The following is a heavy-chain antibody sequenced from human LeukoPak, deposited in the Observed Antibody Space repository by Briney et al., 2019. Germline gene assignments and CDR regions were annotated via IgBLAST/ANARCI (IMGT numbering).Heavy chain of an antibody. Sequence: GGSLRLSCAASGFTFNTYAMSWVRQAPGKGLEWVGVIRSKAYGGTAEYAASVKGRFTISRDDSKSIAYLQMSSLKTEDTAVYYCTSDEGEDTSYWGQGTLVTVSS. D-gene: IGHD1-26*01. CDR2: IRSKAYGGTA. V-gene: IGHV3-49*04. CDR3: TSDEGEDTSY. CDR1: GFTFNTYA. J-gene: IGHJ4*02.